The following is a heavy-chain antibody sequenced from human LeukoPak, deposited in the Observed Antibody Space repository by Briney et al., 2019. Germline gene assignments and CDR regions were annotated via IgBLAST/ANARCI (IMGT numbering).Heavy chain of an antibody. J-gene: IGHJ4*02. D-gene: IGHD3-22*01. CDR2: ISVYNGNI. CDR1: AYTFTNYG. CDR3: ARDSYYYDTYYLDY. Sequence: ASVTVSFTSSAYTFTNYGISWVRQAPGQGLEWMGGISVYNGNINYAQKLQGRVTMTTDTSTSTAHMELRSLRSDDTAVYYCARDSYYYDTYYLDYWGQGTLVTVSS. V-gene: IGHV1-18*01.